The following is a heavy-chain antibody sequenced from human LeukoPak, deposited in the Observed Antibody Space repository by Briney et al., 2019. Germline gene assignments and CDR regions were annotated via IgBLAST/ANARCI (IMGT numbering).Heavy chain of an antibody. Sequence: GGSLRLSCAASGFTVSSNYMTWVRQAPGKGLEWVSVIHSGGDTYYADSVKGRFTISRDNSKNTLYLQMNSLRAEDTAVYYCAREGGLSTQWLEPAFDYWGQGTLVTVSS. CDR3: AREGGLSTQWLEPAFDY. V-gene: IGHV3-53*01. CDR2: IHSGGDT. D-gene: IGHD6-19*01. CDR1: GFTVSSNY. J-gene: IGHJ4*02.